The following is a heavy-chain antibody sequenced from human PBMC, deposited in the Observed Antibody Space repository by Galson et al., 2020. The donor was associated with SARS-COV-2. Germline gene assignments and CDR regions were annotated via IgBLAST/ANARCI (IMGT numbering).Heavy chain of an antibody. V-gene: IGHV4-59*01. J-gene: IGHJ3*02. D-gene: IGHD2-2*01. CDR1: GGSISSYY. CDR3: ARYCSSHSCYLNAFDI. Sequence: SQTSLTCTVSGGSISSYYWSWIRQPPGKGLEWIGYIYYSGSTNYSSSLRSRVTISVDTSKNQFSLNLRSITAADTAVYYCARYCSSHSCYLNAFDIWGQGTMVTVSS. CDR2: IYYSGST.